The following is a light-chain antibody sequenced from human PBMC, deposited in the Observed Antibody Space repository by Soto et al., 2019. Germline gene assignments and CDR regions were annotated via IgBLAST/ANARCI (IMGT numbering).Light chain of an antibody. J-gene: IGLJ1*01. V-gene: IGLV2-14*01. CDR1: SSDVGNYKY. CDR3: FSYTSSGTYV. Sequence: QSALAQPASVSGSPGQSITISCTGTSSDVGNYKYVSWYQQHPGKAPKLMIYEVSNRPSGVSNRFPGSKSGNTASLTISGLQAEDETDYYCFSYTSSGTYVFGTGTKV. CDR2: EVS.